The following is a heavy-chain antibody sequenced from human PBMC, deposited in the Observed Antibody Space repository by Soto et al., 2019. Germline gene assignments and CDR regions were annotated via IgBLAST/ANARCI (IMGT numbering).Heavy chain of an antibody. D-gene: IGHD2-15*01. J-gene: IGHJ6*02. V-gene: IGHV4-4*02. CDR1: GGSISSSNW. CDR3: ARAGRGYCSGGSCYSGFHGMDV. CDR2: IYHSGST. Sequence: QVQLQESGPGLVKPSGTLSLTCAVSGGSISSSNWWSWVRQPPGKGLEWIGEIYHSGSTNYNPSLKSRVTISVDKSKNQFPLKLSSVTAADTAVYYCARAGRGYCSGGSCYSGFHGMDVWGQGTTVTVSS.